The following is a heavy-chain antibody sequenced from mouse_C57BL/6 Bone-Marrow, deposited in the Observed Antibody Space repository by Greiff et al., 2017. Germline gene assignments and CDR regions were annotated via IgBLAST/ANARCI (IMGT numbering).Heavy chain of an antibody. D-gene: IGHD1-1*01. CDR2: INPGSGGT. V-gene: IGHV1-54*01. CDR3: ARGGLFPSVGRYFDY. J-gene: IGHJ2*01. CDR1: GYAFTNYL. Sequence: VQLQQSGAELVRPGTSVKVSCKASGYAFTNYLIEWVKQRPGQGLEWIGVINPGSGGTNYNEKFKGKATLTADKSSSTAYMQLSSLTSEDSAVYFCARGGLFPSVGRYFDYWGQGTTLTVSS.